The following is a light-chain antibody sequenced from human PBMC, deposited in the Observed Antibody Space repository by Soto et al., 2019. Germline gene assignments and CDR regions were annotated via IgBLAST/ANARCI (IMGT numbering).Light chain of an antibody. V-gene: IGKV3-20*01. CDR1: QSVSCSF. J-gene: IGKJ2*01. Sequence: EIVLTQSPGTLSLSPGERATLSCRASQSVSCSFLAWYQHKPGQAPRLLIYAASSRATGIPDRFSGSGSGTDFTLTISRLEPEDFAVYYCQQYGSSPYTFGQGTKLEIK. CDR3: QQYGSSPYT. CDR2: AAS.